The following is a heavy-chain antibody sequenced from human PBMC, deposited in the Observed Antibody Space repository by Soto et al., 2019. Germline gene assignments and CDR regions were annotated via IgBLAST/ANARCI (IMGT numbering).Heavy chain of an antibody. V-gene: IGHV4-34*01. D-gene: IGHD3-10*01. J-gene: IGHJ4*02. Sequence: SETLSLTCAVYGGSFSGYYWSWIRQPPGKGLEWIGEINHSGSTNYNPSLKSRVTISVDTSKNQFSLKLSSVTAADTAVYYCARGRRGYYGSGAQAGRPYWGQGTLVTVSS. CDR2: INHSGST. CDR1: GGSFSGYY. CDR3: ARGRRGYYGSGAQAGRPY.